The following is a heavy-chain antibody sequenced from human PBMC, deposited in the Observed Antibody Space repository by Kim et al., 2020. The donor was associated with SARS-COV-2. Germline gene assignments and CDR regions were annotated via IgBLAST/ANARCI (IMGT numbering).Heavy chain of an antibody. V-gene: IGHV3-11*04. CDR2: ISSSGSTI. D-gene: IGHD5-12*01. CDR3: ARDRKSSGYDAFDI. Sequence: GGSLRPSCAASGFTFSDYYMSWIRQAPGKGLEWVSYISSSGSTIYYADSVKGRFTISRDNAKNSLYLQMNSLRAEDTALYYCARDRKSSGYDAFDIWGQGKMVTVSS. CDR1: GFTFSDYY. J-gene: IGHJ3*02.